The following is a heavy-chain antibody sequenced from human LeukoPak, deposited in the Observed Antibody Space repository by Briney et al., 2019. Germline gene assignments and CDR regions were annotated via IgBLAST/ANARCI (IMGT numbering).Heavy chain of an antibody. J-gene: IGHJ4*02. Sequence: GGSLRLSCVASGFTFSNYGMHWVRQAPGKGLEWVAFIRYDGNDKYYADSVKGRFTVSRDKFKDTLYLQVNSLGAEDTAVYYCARSARGGYFDYWGQGTLVTVSS. CDR1: GFTFSNYG. CDR2: IRYDGNDK. CDR3: ARSARGGYFDY. D-gene: IGHD3-22*01. V-gene: IGHV3-30*02.